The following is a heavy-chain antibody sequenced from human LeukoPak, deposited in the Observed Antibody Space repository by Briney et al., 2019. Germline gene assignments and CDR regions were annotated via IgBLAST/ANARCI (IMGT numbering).Heavy chain of an antibody. D-gene: IGHD3-10*01. CDR2: ISYDGSNK. J-gene: IGHJ4*02. CDR3: ARAWELFPNFDY. Sequence: GGSLRLSCAASGFTFSSYAMHWVRQAPGKGLEWVAVISYDGSNKYYADSVKGRFTISRDNSKNTLYLQTNSLRAEDTAVYYCARAWELFPNFDYWGQGTLVTVSS. V-gene: IGHV3-30-3*01. CDR1: GFTFSSYA.